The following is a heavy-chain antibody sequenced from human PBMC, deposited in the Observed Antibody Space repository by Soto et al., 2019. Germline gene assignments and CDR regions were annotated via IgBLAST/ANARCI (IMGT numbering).Heavy chain of an antibody. CDR1: GFTFSSYD. Sequence: GGSLRLSCAASGFTFSSYDMHWVRQATGKGLEWVSAIGTAGDTYYPGSVKGRFTISRENAKNSLYLQMNSLRAEDTAVYYCARTREWLSNPLWGYGMDVWGQGTTVTVSS. CDR3: ARTREWLSNPLWGYGMDV. V-gene: IGHV3-13*01. J-gene: IGHJ6*02. D-gene: IGHD3-3*01. CDR2: IGTAGDT.